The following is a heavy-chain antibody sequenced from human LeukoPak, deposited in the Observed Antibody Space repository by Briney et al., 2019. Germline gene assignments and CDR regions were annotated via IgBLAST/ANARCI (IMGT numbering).Heavy chain of an antibody. CDR3: ARDREAAAPYYYYYGMDV. V-gene: IGHV3-21*01. D-gene: IGHD6-13*01. CDR2: ISSSSSYI. Sequence: PGGSLRLSCVASGFTFSSYAMNWVRQAPGKGLEWVSSISSSSSYIYYADSVKGRFTISRDNAKNSLYLQMNSLRAEDTAVYYCARDREAAAPYYYYYGMDVWGQGTTVTVSS. J-gene: IGHJ6*02. CDR1: GFTFSSYA.